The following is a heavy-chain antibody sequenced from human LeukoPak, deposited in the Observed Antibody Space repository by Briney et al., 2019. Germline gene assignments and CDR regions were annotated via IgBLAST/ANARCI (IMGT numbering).Heavy chain of an antibody. CDR3: ARDYPFY. V-gene: IGHV3-48*01. CDR1: GFAFSPYA. CDR2: ITGDSNTI. J-gene: IGHJ4*02. Sequence: PGGSLRLSCAASGFAFSPYAMNWVRQAPGKGLEWVSFITGDSNTIYYADSMKGRFTVSRDNAENSLYLQMNSLSAEDTAVYYCARDYPFYWGQGTLVTVSS.